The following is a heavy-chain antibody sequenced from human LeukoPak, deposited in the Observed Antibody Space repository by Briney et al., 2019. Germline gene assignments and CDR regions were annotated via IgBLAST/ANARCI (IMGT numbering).Heavy chain of an antibody. D-gene: IGHD3-22*01. CDR2: ISGSGGST. Sequence: GGSLRLSCAASGFTFSSYAMSWGRQAPGEGRGWVSAISGSGGSTYYADSVKGRFTISRDNSKNTLYLQMNSLRAEDTAVYYCAKDVTYDSSGYYPYYFDYWGQGTLVTVSS. CDR1: GFTFSSYA. J-gene: IGHJ4*02. V-gene: IGHV3-23*01. CDR3: AKDVTYDSSGYYPYYFDY.